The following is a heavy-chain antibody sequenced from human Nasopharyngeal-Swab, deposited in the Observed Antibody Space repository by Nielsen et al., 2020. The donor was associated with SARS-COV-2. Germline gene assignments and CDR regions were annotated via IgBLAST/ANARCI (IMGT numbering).Heavy chain of an antibody. CDR2: ISGSGGST. CDR3: ATSKGDFWSGYYTYYYFDY. Sequence: GESLKISCAASGFTFSSYSMNWVRQAPGKGLEWVSAISGSGGSTYYADSVKGRFTISRDNSKNTLYLQMNSLRAEDTAVYYCATSKGDFWSGYYTYYYFDYWGQGTLVTVPS. CDR1: GFTFSSYS. V-gene: IGHV3-23*01. D-gene: IGHD3-3*01. J-gene: IGHJ4*02.